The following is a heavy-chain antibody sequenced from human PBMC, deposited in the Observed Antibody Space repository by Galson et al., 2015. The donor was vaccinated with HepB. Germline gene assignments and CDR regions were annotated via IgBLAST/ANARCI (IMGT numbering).Heavy chain of an antibody. D-gene: IGHD1-26*01. V-gene: IGHV3-23*01. J-gene: IGHJ4*02. CDR3: AKSPPGVGWELLYY. CDR2: ISGSGGST. Sequence: SLRLSCAASGFTFSSYAMSWVRQAPGKGLEWVSAISGSGGSTYYADSVKGRFTITRDNSKNTLYLQMNSLRAEDTAVYYCAKSPPGVGWELLYYWGQGTLVTVSA. CDR1: GFTFSSYA.